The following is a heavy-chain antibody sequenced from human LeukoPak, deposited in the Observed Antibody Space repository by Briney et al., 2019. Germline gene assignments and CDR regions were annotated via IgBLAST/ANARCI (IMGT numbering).Heavy chain of an antibody. J-gene: IGHJ4*02. CDR3: ARRGYSGYDPYYFDY. CDR1: GFTFSSYS. V-gene: IGHV3-21*01. CDR2: ISSSSSYI. Sequence: GGSLRLSCAASGFTFSSYSMNWVRQAPGKGLEWVSSISSSSSYIYYADSVKGRFTISRDNAKNSLYLQMNGLRAEDTAVYYCARRGYSGYDPYYFDYWGQGTLVTVSS. D-gene: IGHD5-12*01.